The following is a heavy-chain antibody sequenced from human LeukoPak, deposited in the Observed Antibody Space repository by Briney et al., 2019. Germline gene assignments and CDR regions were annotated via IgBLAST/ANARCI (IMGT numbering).Heavy chain of an antibody. Sequence: PGRSLRLSCAASGFTFSSFIMHWVRQAPGKGLEWVAVISSDGNNKYYADSVKGRFTISRDNSKNTLYLQMNSLRAEDTAVYYCAKDRYSSSWYYYFDYWGQGTLVTVSS. CDR3: AKDRYSSSWYYYFDY. CDR2: ISSDGNNK. V-gene: IGHV3-30*01. D-gene: IGHD6-13*01. J-gene: IGHJ4*02. CDR1: GFTFSSFI.